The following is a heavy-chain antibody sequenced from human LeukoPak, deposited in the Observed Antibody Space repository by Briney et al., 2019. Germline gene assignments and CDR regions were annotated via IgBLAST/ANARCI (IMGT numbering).Heavy chain of an antibody. CDR2: IYSGGST. D-gene: IGHD6-19*01. V-gene: IGHV3-53*01. CDR3: ASSGVFPHNPLDY. J-gene: IGHJ4*02. CDR1: GFTVSSNY. Sequence: GGSLRLSCAASGFTVSSNYMSWVRQAPGKGLEWVSVIYSGGSTYYADSVKGRFTISRDNSKNTLYLQMNSLRAEDTAVYYCASSGVFPHNPLDYWGQGTLVTVSS.